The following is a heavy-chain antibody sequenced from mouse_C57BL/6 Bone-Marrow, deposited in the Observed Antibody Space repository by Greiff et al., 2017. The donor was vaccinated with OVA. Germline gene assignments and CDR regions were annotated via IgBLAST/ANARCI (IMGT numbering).Heavy chain of an antibody. V-gene: IGHV5-2*03. CDR2: INSDGGST. D-gene: IGHD2-3*01. CDR3: ASPIYDGDAMDY. Sequence: EVKVEESGGGLVQPGESLKLSCESNEYEFPSHDMSWVRKTPEKRLELVAAINSDGGSTYYPDTMERRFIISRDNTKKTLYLQMSSLRSEDTALYYCASPIYDGDAMDYWGQGTSVTVSS. CDR1: EYEFPSHD. J-gene: IGHJ4*01.